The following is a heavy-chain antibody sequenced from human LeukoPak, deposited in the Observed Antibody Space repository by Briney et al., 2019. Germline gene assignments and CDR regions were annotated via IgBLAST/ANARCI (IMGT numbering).Heavy chain of an antibody. D-gene: IGHD3-22*01. Sequence: PGGSLRLSCAASGFTFDDYGMSWVRQAPGKGLEWVSGINWNGGSTGYADSVKGRFTISRDNAKNSLYLQMNSLRAEDTALYYCARFYYDSSGYYYGSYYYYMDVWGKGTTVTVSS. CDR3: ARFYYDSSGYYYGSYYYYMDV. V-gene: IGHV3-20*04. CDR2: INWNGGST. CDR1: GFTFDDYG. J-gene: IGHJ6*03.